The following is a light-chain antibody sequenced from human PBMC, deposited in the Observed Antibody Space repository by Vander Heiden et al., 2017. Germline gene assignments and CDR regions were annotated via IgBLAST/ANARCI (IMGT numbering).Light chain of an antibody. Sequence: IQMTQSPSSLSASVGDRVTITCQASQDISNYLNWYQQKPGKAPKLLIYDASNLETGVPSRFSGSGSGTDFTFTISSLQPVDIATYYCQQYDNLPITFGQGTRLEIK. CDR1: QDISNY. V-gene: IGKV1-33*01. J-gene: IGKJ5*01. CDR2: DAS. CDR3: QQYDNLPIT.